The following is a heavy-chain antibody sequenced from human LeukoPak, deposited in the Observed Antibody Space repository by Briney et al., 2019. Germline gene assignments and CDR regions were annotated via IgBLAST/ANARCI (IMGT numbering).Heavy chain of an antibody. CDR2: IRYDGSNK. CDR1: GFTFSSYG. D-gene: IGHD6-19*01. Sequence: GGSLRLSCAASGFTFSSYGMHWVRQAPGKGLEWVAFIRYDGSNKYYADSVKGRFTISRDNSKNTLYLQMNSLRAEDTALYYCARDLPQWLVRGYFDYWGQGTLVTVSS. V-gene: IGHV3-30*02. CDR3: ARDLPQWLVRGYFDY. J-gene: IGHJ4*02.